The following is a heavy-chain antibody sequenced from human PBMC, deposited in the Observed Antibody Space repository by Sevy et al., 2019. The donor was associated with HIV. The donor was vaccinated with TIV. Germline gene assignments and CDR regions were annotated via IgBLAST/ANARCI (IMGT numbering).Heavy chain of an antibody. CDR1: GGSISSSSYY. V-gene: IGHV4-39*01. Sequence: SETLSLTCTVSGGSISSSSYYWGWIRQPPGKGLEWIGSIYYSGSTYYNPSLKSRVTISVDTSKNQFSLKLSSVTAADTAVNYCASRTYYDSSGYYYPRGYYFDYWGQGTLVTVSS. J-gene: IGHJ4*02. CDR2: IYYSGST. D-gene: IGHD3-22*01. CDR3: ASRTYYDSSGYYYPRGYYFDY.